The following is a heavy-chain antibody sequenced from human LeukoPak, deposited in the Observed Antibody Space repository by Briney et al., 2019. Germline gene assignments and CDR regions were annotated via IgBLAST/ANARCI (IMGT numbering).Heavy chain of an antibody. CDR2: INPNSGGT. Sequence: GASVTVSFKASGYTFTVYYMHWVRQAPGQGLEWMGWINPNSGGTNYAQKFQGRVTMTRDTSISTAYMELSRLRSDDTAVYYCARDPRFSYSSGWFYFDYWGQGTLVTVSS. CDR3: ARDPRFSYSSGWFYFDY. CDR1: GYTFTVYY. D-gene: IGHD6-19*01. J-gene: IGHJ4*02. V-gene: IGHV1-2*02.